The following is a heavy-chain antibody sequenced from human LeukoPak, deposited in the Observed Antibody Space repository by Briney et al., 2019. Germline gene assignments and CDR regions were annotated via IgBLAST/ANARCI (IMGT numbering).Heavy chain of an antibody. Sequence: SQTLSLTCTVSGGSISSRAYYWTWIRQHPGEGLEWIGFISYSGSTNYSPSLKSRLTISIDTSKNQFSLKLNSVTAADTAIYYCARGPRSGRDDYFNNWGQGILVTVSS. V-gene: IGHV4-31*03. J-gene: IGHJ4*02. CDR3: ARGPRSGRDDYFNN. CDR1: GGSISSRAYY. CDR2: ISYSGST.